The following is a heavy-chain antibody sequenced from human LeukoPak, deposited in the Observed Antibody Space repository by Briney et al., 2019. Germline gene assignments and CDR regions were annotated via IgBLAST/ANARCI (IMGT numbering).Heavy chain of an antibody. J-gene: IGHJ4*02. V-gene: IGHV1-2*06. CDR2: INPNSGGT. CDR3: ARERQDSSSSVDY. Sequence: ASVQVSCKASGYTFTGYYMHWVRQAPGQGLEWMGRINPNSGGTNYAQKFQGRVTMTRDTSISTAYMELSRLRYDDTAVYYCARERQDSSSSVDYWGQGTLVTVSS. D-gene: IGHD6-6*01. CDR1: GYTFTGYY.